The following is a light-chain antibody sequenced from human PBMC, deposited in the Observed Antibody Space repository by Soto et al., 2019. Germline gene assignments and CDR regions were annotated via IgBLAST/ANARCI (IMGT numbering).Light chain of an antibody. J-gene: IGKJ1*01. CDR3: QQYNNWPQT. Sequence: EIVMTQSPATLSVSPGERATLSCRASQSVSSNLAWYQQKPGQAPRLLIYGASTRATGIPARFSGSGSGTEFTLTISSLLSEDFAVYYWQQYNNWPQTFGQGTKVEI. CDR1: QSVSSN. CDR2: GAS. V-gene: IGKV3-15*01.